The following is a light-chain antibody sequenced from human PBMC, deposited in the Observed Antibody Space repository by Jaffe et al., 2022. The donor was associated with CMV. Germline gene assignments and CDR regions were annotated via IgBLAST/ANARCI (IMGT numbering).Light chain of an antibody. V-gene: IGLV3-19*01. Sequence: SSELTQDPAVSVALGQTVRITCQGDSLRRYYASWYQQKPGQAPVLVIYGKNNRPSGIPDRFSGSSSGNRASLTITGAQAEDEADYYCNSRDSSGNHYVFGAGTKVTVL. CDR3: NSRDSSGNHYV. CDR1: SLRRYY. CDR2: GKN. J-gene: IGLJ1*01.